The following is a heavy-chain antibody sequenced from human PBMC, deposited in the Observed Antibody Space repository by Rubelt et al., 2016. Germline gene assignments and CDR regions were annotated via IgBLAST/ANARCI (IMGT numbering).Heavy chain of an antibody. V-gene: IGHV4-39*01. CDR1: GGSISSSSYY. CDR3: ARHVSSGWYYYYGMDV. J-gene: IGHJ6*02. CDR2: IYYSGNT. D-gene: IGHD6-19*01. Sequence: QLQLQESGPGLVKPSETLSLTCTVSGGSISSSSYYWGWIRQPPGKGLEWIGSIYYSGNTYYNPSLMSRVTISVDTSKNQFPLMLGSVTAADTAVYYCARHVSSGWYYYYGMDVWGQGTTVTVSS.